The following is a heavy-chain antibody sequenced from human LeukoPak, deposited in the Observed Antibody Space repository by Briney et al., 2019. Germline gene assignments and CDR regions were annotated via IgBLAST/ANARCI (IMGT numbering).Heavy chain of an antibody. J-gene: IGHJ4*02. CDR3: ARYSGTYRDY. CDR2: LRSGSTYI. CDR1: GLTLSNYN. D-gene: IGHD1-26*01. Sequence: GGSLRLSCASSGLTLSNYNMNSVRQAPGKGLEWVSSLRSGSTYIFYADSVKGRFTISRDNPRNSLYLHMNGLRAEDTALYYCARYSGTYRDYWGQGTLVTVSS. V-gene: IGHV3-21*01.